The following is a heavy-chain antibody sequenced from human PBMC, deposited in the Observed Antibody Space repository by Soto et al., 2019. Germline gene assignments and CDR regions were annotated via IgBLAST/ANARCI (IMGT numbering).Heavy chain of an antibody. V-gene: IGHV3-7*01. CDR1: GFTFSRYW. CDR2: KKEDGSEI. CDR3: ASSLL. Sequence: EVQMVESGGGLVQPGGSLRLSCAASGFTFSRYWMYWVRQAPGKGLEGVANKKEDGSEINYVDSVKGRFTISRDNAKNSLYLQMNSLRVEDTAVYYCASSLLRGQGTLFTVSS. J-gene: IGHJ4*02.